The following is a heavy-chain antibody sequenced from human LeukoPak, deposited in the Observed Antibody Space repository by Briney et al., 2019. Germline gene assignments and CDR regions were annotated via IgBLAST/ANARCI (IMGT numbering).Heavy chain of an antibody. CDR2: VYYSGST. CDR1: GGSISSYY. Sequence: KPSETLSLTCTVSGGSISSYYWSWIRQPPGKGLEWIGYVYYSGSTNYNPSLKSRVTISVDTSKNQFSLKLSSVTAADTAVYYCARGGDEVVVPAATDAFDIWGQGTMVTVSS. J-gene: IGHJ3*02. V-gene: IGHV4-59*08. D-gene: IGHD2-2*01. CDR3: ARGGDEVVVPAATDAFDI.